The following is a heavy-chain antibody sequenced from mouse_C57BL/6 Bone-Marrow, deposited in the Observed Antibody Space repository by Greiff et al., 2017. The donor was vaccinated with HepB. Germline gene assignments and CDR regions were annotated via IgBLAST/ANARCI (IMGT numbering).Heavy chain of an antibody. D-gene: IGHD1-1*01. CDR2: IDPSASYT. V-gene: IGHV1-69*01. CDR1: GYTFTSYW. CDR3: AILDY. Sequence: QVQLQQPGAELVMPGASVKLSCKASGYTFTSYWMHWVKQRPGQGLEWIGEIDPSASYTNYNQKFKGKSTLTVDKSSSTAYMQLSSLTSEDSAVYYCAILDYWGQGTTLTVSS. J-gene: IGHJ2*01.